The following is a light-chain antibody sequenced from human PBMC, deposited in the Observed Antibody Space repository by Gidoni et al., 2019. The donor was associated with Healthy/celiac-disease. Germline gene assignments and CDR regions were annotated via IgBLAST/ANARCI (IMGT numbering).Light chain of an antibody. Sequence: EIVLTQSPATLSLSPGERATLSCRASQSVSSYLAWYQQKPGQAPRLLIYDASNRATGIPARFSGSWSGTDFTLTISSLEPEDFAVYYCQQRSNWPPETFGQGTKLEIK. CDR2: DAS. CDR1: QSVSSY. J-gene: IGKJ2*01. V-gene: IGKV3-11*01. CDR3: QQRSNWPPET.